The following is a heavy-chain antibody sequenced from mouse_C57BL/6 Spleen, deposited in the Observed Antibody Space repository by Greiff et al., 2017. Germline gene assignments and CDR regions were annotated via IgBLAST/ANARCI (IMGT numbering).Heavy chain of an antibody. CDR1: GFTFSSYT. D-gene: IGHD2-2*01. CDR2: ISGGGGNT. Sequence: DVKLVESGGGLVKPGGSLKLSCAASGFTFSSYTMSWVRQTPEKRLEWVATISGGGGNTYYPDSVKGRFTISRDNAKNTLYLQMSSLRSEDTALYYCARQMVTPYYFDYWGQGTTLTVSS. CDR3: ARQMVTPYYFDY. V-gene: IGHV5-9*01. J-gene: IGHJ2*01.